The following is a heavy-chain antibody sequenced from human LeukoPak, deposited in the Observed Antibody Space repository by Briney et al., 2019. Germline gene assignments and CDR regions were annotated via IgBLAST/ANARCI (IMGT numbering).Heavy chain of an antibody. D-gene: IGHD3-22*01. J-gene: IGHJ1*01. CDR2: INPNSGGT. V-gene: IGHV1-2*02. CDR3: ARVVEVGVPGFQH. Sequence: VASVKVSCKTSGYTFTGYYLHWVRQAPRQGPEWMGWINPNSGGTYYVQKFKGRITMTRDTSIGTAYMELNRLISDDTAVYYCARVVEVGVPGFQHWGRGTLVTVSS. CDR1: GYTFTGYY.